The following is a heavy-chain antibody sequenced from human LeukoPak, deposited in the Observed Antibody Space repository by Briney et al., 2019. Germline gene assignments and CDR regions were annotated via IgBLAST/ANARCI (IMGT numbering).Heavy chain of an antibody. CDR2: ISYDGSNK. J-gene: IGHJ3*02. CDR3: AKASHYYDSSGYWETDAFDI. Sequence: GRSLRLSCAASGFTFSSYGMHWVRQAPGKGLEGVAVISYDGSNKYYADSVKGRFTISRDNSKNTLYLQMNSLRAEDTAVYYCAKASHYYDSSGYWETDAFDIWGQGTMVTVSS. D-gene: IGHD3-22*01. CDR1: GFTFSSYG. V-gene: IGHV3-30*18.